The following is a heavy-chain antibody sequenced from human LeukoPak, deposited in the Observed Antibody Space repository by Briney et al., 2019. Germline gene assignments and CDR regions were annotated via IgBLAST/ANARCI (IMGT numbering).Heavy chain of an antibody. CDR2: XXXXXSST. Sequence: GGSLRLSCAASGFTFSSYPMSWAPQAPGKGLEWVSXXXXXXSSTYDADSVKGRFTISRDNSKNTRYLQITSLRAEDTAVYYCAKERCTSTSCYNLDAFEIWGQGTMVTVSS. CDR3: AKERCTSTSCYNLDAFEI. D-gene: IGHD2-2*02. CDR1: GFTFSSYP. J-gene: IGHJ3*02. V-gene: IGHV3-23*01.